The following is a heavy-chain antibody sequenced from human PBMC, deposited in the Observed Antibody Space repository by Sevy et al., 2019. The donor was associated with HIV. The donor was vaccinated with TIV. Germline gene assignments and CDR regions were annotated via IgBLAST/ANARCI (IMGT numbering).Heavy chain of an antibody. J-gene: IGHJ4*02. CDR1: GVSVSSDTYY. CDR3: AREPYFFDKSGYYWDY. CDR2: VYHTGST. V-gene: IGHV4-61*01. Sequence: SETLSLTCAVSGVSVSSDTYYWSWIRQPPGKGLEWIGYVYHTGSTNYSPSFKSRVTISVDTSKNPFSLGLFSVAAADTAGYYCAREPYFFDKSGYYWDYWGQGALVTVSS. D-gene: IGHD3-22*01.